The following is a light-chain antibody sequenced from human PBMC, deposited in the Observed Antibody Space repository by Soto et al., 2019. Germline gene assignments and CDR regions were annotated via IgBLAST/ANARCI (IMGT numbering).Light chain of an antibody. J-gene: IGLJ2*01. Sequence: QSALTQPDSVSGSPGQSITISCTGTSSDVGGYNYVSWYQQHPGKAPKLMIYDVSNRTSGVSNRFSGSKSGNTASLTISGLQAEDEADYYCSSYTSRSPLVFGGGTKLTVL. V-gene: IGLV2-14*01. CDR2: DVS. CDR1: SSDVGGYNY. CDR3: SSYTSRSPLV.